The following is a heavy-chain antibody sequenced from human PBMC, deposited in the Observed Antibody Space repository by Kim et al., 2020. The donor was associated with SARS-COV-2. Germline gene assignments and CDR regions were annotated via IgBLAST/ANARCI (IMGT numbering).Heavy chain of an antibody. CDR1: GYTFTSYY. Sequence: ASVKVSCKASGYTFTSYYMHWVRQAPGQGLEWMGIINPSGGSTSYAQKFQGRVTMTRDTSTSTVYMELSSLRSEDTAVYYCAGITMIAGGAFDIWGQGTMVTVSS. V-gene: IGHV1-46*01. CDR2: INPSGGST. CDR3: AGITMIAGGAFDI. J-gene: IGHJ3*02. D-gene: IGHD3-22*01.